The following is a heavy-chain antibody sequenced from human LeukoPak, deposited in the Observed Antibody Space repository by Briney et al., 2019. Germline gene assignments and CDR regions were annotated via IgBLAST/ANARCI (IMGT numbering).Heavy chain of an antibody. D-gene: IGHD3-10*01. V-gene: IGHV4-39*07. Sequence: SETLSLTCTVSGGSISSSSYYWGWIRQPPGKGLEWIGCIYYSESTYYNPSLKSRVTISVDTSKNQFSLKLSSVTAADPAVYYCAREDYYGSGSYYNSVGVDYWGQGTLVTVSS. J-gene: IGHJ4*02. CDR1: GGSISSSSYY. CDR2: IYYSEST. CDR3: AREDYYGSGSYYNSVGVDY.